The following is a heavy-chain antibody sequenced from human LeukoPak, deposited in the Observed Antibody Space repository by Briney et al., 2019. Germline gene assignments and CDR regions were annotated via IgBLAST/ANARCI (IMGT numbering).Heavy chain of an antibody. CDR2: IYPGDSDT. Sequence: GESLKISCKGSGYSFTSYWIAWVRQMPGKGLEWMGLIYPGDSDTRYSPSFQGQVTISADKSISTAYLRWSSLKASDTAMYYCTRGGFSYGGRTNWLDPWGQGTLVTVSS. D-gene: IGHD3-16*01. J-gene: IGHJ5*02. CDR3: TRGGFSYGGRTNWLDP. V-gene: IGHV5-51*01. CDR1: GYSFTSYW.